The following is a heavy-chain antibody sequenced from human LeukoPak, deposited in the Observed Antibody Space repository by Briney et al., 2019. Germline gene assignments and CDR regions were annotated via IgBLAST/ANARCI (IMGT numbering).Heavy chain of an antibody. D-gene: IGHD1-26*01. CDR2: INPNTGAT. CDR3: AREGGGVGASKNFDS. V-gene: IGHV1-2*02. Sequence: ASVTVSCKASGYTFTGYYFHWMRQAPGQGLEWMGWINPNTGATNFARRFQGRVTMTWDTSISTAYMDLNSLRSDDTAVYFCAREGGGVGASKNFDSWGQGALVTVSS. CDR1: GYTFTGYY. J-gene: IGHJ4*02.